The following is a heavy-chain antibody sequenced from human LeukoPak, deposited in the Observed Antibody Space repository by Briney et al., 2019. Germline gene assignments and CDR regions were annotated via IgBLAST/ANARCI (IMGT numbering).Heavy chain of an antibody. J-gene: IGHJ4*02. V-gene: IGHV3-53*01. CDR1: GFSVSNKY. Sequence: GGSLRLSCAASGFSVSNKYMSWVRQAPGKGLEWVSVIYTGGDTYYADSVRGRFTISRDNSKNTVNLQMNSLRAEDTALYYRAGGQMFTSGGFDDWGQGTLVTVSS. D-gene: IGHD6-19*01. CDR3: AGGQMFTSGGFDD. CDR2: IYTGGDT.